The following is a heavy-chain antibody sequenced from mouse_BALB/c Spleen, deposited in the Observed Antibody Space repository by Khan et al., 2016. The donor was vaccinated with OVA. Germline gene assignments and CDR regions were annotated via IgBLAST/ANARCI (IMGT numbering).Heavy chain of an antibody. CDR1: GFSLTAYG. Sequence: QVQLKESGPGLVAPSQNLSITCTVSGFSLTAYGVNWVRQSPGKGLEWLGMIWGDGSTDYNSALKSRLSISKDNSQSQVFLKMNSLQTDATARYYCARELRLGGFAYWGQGTLVTVSA. J-gene: IGHJ3*01. CDR2: IWGDGST. V-gene: IGHV2-6-7*01. D-gene: IGHD1-2*01. CDR3: ARELRLGGFAY.